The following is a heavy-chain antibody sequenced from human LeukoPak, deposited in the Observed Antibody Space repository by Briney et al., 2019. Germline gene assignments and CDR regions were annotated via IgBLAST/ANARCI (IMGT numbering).Heavy chain of an antibody. D-gene: IGHD1-26*01. CDR3: ARDQGATYDFDY. CDR2: INAGNGNT. J-gene: IGHJ4*02. Sequence: GASVKVSCKASGYTFTSYAMHWVRQAPGQRPEWMGWINAGNGNTKYSQKFQGRVTITRDTSASTAYMELSSLRSEDTAVYYCARDQGATYDFDYWGQGTLVTVSS. CDR1: GYTFTSYA. V-gene: IGHV1-3*01.